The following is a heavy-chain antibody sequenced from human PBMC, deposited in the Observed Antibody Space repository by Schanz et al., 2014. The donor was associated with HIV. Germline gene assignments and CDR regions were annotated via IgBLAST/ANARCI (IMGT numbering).Heavy chain of an antibody. CDR3: ARDFNIGDQYYFDH. V-gene: IGHV1-46*04. Sequence: QVQLVQSGAEVKKPGASVKVSCKASGYTFTSYYMHWVRQAPGQGLEWMGMINPSGAGTTYARKLQGRITRTRDTSTSTVYMHLSSLRSDDTAVYFCARDFNIGDQYYFDHWGQGTLVTVSS. CDR2: INPSGAGT. CDR1: GYTFTSYY. D-gene: IGHD2-21*02. J-gene: IGHJ4*02.